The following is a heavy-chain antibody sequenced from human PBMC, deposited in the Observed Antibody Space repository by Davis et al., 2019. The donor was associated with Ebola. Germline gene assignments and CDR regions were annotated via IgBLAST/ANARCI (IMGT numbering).Heavy chain of an antibody. D-gene: IGHD5-18*01. V-gene: IGHV3-48*04. CDR3: VPGTWI. J-gene: IGHJ4*02. CDR2: ISDSGSAT. CDR1: GFTFTYSG. Sequence: GESLKISCATSGFTFTYSGIHWVRQAPGKGLEWISYISDSGSATYYTDSVKGRFTISRDNAKNSLYLQMNTLRVEDAAIYYCVPGTWIRGQGTLVTVSS.